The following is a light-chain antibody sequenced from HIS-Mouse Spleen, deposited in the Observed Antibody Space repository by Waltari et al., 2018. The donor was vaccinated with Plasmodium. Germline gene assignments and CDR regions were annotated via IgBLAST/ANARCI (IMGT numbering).Light chain of an antibody. CDR1: RSDAGGYTY. Sequence: QSAVTQPASVSGSPGQSITISCTGTRSDAGGYTYVSSYQQHPGKAPTLMIYAVSNRPSGVSNRVSGSKSGNTASLTISGLQAEDEADYYCSSYTSSSTAFGTGTKVTVL. J-gene: IGLJ1*01. CDR2: AVS. V-gene: IGLV2-14*03. CDR3: SSYTSSSTA.